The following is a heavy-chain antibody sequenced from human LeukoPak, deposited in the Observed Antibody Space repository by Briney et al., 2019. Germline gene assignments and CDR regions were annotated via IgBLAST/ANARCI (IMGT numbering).Heavy chain of an antibody. CDR1: GFIFTTYG. CDR3: ATIPLKGNEYFQH. J-gene: IGHJ1*01. V-gene: IGHV3-23*01. D-gene: IGHD2-2*02. CDR2: ITGSGGNT. Sequence: GGSLRLSCEASGFIFTTYGMSWVRQAPGKGLEWVSVITGSGGNTYHAESVKGRFTISRDNSKNTLYLQMNSLRAEDTAIYYCATIPLKGNEYFQHWGQGTLVTVSS.